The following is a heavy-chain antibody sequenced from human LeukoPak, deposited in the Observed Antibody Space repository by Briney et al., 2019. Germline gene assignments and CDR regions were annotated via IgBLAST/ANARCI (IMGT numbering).Heavy chain of an antibody. Sequence: GGSLRLSCAASGCTFSSYAMHWVRQAPGKGLEWVAVISYDGSNKYYADSVKGRFTISRDNSKSTLYLQMNSLRAEDTAVYYCARWAYGDSKGSYFDYWGQGTLVTVSS. V-gene: IGHV3-30-3*01. CDR1: GCTFSSYA. J-gene: IGHJ4*02. D-gene: IGHD4-17*01. CDR2: ISYDGSNK. CDR3: ARWAYGDSKGSYFDY.